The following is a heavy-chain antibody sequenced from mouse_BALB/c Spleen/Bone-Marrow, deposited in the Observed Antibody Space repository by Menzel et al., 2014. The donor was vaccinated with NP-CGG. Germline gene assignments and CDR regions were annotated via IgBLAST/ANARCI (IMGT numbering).Heavy chain of an antibody. CDR2: ILPGSGTT. Sequence: VQLQQSGAELMKPGASVKISCKATGYTLSSYWIEWVKQRPGHGLEWIGEILPGSGTTNYNENFKGKATFTADTSSNTAYMQLSSLTSEDSAVYYCARDYRYDGAMDYWGRGTSVTVSS. CDR3: ARDYRYDGAMDY. J-gene: IGHJ4*01. D-gene: IGHD2-14*01. CDR1: GYTLSSYW. V-gene: IGHV1-9*01.